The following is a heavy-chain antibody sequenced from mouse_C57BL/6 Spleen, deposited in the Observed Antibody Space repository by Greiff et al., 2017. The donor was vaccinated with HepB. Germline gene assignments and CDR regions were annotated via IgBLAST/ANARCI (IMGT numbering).Heavy chain of an antibody. CDR3: ARYMGDGYAMVDY. V-gene: IGHV3-8*01. D-gene: IGHD2-2*01. CDR2: ISYSGST. CDR1: GYSIPSDY. Sequence: EVKLMESGPGLAKPSQTLSLTCSVTGYSIPSDYWNWIRKFPGNKLEYMGYISYSGSTSYNPSLKSRISITRDTSKNQYYLQLNSVTTEDTATYYCARYMGDGYAMVDYWGQGTSVTVSS. J-gene: IGHJ4*01.